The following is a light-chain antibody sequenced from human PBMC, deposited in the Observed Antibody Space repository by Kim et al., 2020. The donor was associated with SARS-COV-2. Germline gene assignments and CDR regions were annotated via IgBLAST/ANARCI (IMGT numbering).Light chain of an antibody. CDR1: RSNIGSNF. J-gene: IGLJ2*01. CDR3: AAWDDSLNGV. V-gene: IGLV1-47*01. Sequence: ELTQPPSASGTPGQKVTISCSGGRSNIGSNFVYWYQQLPGAAPKLLIYRNNQRPSGVPDRFSGSKSGTSAFLAISGLRSEDEADYYCAAWDDSLNGVFGGGTQLTVL. CDR2: RNN.